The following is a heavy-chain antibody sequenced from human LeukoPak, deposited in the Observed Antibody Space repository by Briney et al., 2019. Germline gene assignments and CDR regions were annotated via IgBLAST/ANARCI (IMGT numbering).Heavy chain of an antibody. V-gene: IGHV3-21*04. CDR2: ISSSGSTI. CDR1: GFTFSSYS. J-gene: IGHJ4*02. Sequence: PGGSLRLSCAASGFTFSSYSMNWVRQAPGKGLEWVSSISSSGSTIYYADSVKGRFTISRDNAKNSLYLQMNSLRAEDTAVYYCARGEYYYDSSGYPLYFDYWGQGTLVTVSS. D-gene: IGHD3-22*01. CDR3: ARGEYYYDSSGYPLYFDY.